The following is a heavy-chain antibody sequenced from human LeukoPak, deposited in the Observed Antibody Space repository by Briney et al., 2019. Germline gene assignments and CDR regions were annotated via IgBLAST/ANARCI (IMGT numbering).Heavy chain of an antibody. D-gene: IGHD3-10*01. Sequence: GGSLRLSCAASGFTFSSYAMHWGRQAPGKGLEWVAVISYDGSNKYYADSVKGRFTIPRDNSKNTLYLQMNSLRAEDTAVYYCEGGSGSYYLGGQGTLVTVSS. CDR3: EGGSGSYYL. CDR2: ISYDGSNK. V-gene: IGHV3-30*04. CDR1: GFTFSSYA. J-gene: IGHJ4*02.